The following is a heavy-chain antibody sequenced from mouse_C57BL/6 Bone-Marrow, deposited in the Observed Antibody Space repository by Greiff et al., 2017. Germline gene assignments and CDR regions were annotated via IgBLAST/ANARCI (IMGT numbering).Heavy chain of an antibody. CDR3: ARDAYSNYTAMDY. CDR2: SRNKANDYTT. V-gene: IGHV7-1*01. CDR1: GFTFSDFY. D-gene: IGHD2-5*01. Sequence: EVKLVESGGGLVQSGRSLRLSCATSGFTFSDFYMAWVRQAPGKGLEWIAASRNKANDYTTEYSASVKGRFIVSRDTSQSILYLQMNGLRAEDTAIYYWARDAYSNYTAMDYWGQGPSATDSS. J-gene: IGHJ4*01.